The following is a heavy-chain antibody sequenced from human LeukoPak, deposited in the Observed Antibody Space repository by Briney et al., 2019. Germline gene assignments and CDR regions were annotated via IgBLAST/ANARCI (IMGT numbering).Heavy chain of an antibody. J-gene: IGHJ4*02. Sequence: GRSLRLPCAASGFSLSAYGMHWVRQAPGKGLEWVSDVSRSGAVTYYADSVKGRFTVSRDNSKNTLYLEMNSLRAADTAVYYCAKESYFDSSGYHYFDFWGQGTLVTVSS. V-gene: IGHV3-23*01. CDR3: AKESYFDSSGYHYFDF. CDR2: VSRSGAVT. D-gene: IGHD3-22*01. CDR1: GFSLSAYG.